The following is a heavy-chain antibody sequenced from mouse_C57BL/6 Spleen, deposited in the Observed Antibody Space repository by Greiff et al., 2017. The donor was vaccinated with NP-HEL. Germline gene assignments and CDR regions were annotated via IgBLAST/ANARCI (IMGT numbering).Heavy chain of an antibody. D-gene: IGHD2-4*01. J-gene: IGHJ3*01. CDR2: IYPGDGDT. CDR1: GYAFSSYW. V-gene: IGHV1-80*01. CDR3: ARREGLPAWFAY. Sequence: LQESGAELVKPGASVKISCKASGYAFSSYWMNWVKQRPGKGLEWIGQIYPGDGDTNYNGKFKGKATLTADKSSSTAYMQLSSLTSEDSAVYFCARREGLPAWFAYWGQGTLVTVSA.